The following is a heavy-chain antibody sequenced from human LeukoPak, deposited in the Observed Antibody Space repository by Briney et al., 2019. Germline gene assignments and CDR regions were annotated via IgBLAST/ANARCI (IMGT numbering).Heavy chain of an antibody. CDR2: ISGSGGST. Sequence: GGSLRLSCAASGFTFSSYAMSWVRQAPGKGLEWVSAISGSGGSTYYADSVKGRFTISRDNAKNSLYLQMNSLRAEDTAVYYCARDKSTSPNEWGQGTLVTVSS. J-gene: IGHJ4*02. CDR3: ARDKSTSPNE. V-gene: IGHV3-23*01. CDR1: GFTFSSYA.